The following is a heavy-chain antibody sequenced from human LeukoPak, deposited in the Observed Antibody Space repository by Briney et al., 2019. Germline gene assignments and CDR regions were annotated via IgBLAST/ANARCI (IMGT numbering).Heavy chain of an antibody. CDR3: ARGGVWQAFWSGNSDY. J-gene: IGHJ4*02. CDR1: GFIFSTYS. Sequence: GGSLRLSCAASGFIFSTYSMNWVRQAPGKGLEWVSSIGTSSSYKYYGDSVKGRFTISRDNAKNSLYLQMNSLRAEDTAVYYCARGGVWQAFWSGNSDYWGQGTLVTVSS. D-gene: IGHD3-3*01. V-gene: IGHV3-21*01. CDR2: IGTSSSYK.